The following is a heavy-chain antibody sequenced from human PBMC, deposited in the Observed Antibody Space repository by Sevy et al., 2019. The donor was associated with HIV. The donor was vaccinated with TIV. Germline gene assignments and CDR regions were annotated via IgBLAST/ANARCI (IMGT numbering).Heavy chain of an antibody. CDR1: GGSFSGYY. CDR3: ARHGGIAVATLDY. Sequence: SETLSLTCAVYGGSFSGYYWSWIRQPPGKGLEWIGEINHSGSTNYNPSLKSRVTISVDTSKNQFSLRLSSVTAADTAVYYCARHGGIAVATLDYWGQGTLVTVSS. J-gene: IGHJ4*02. V-gene: IGHV4-34*01. D-gene: IGHD6-19*01. CDR2: INHSGST.